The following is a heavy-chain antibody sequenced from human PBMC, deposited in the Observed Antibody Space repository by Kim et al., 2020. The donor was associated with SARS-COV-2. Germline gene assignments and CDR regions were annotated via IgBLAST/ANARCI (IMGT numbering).Heavy chain of an antibody. J-gene: IGHJ4*02. Sequence: GGSLRLSCAASGFTFSSYSMNWVRQAPGKGLEWVSSISSSSSDIYYADSVKGRFTISRDNAKNSLYLQMNSLRAEDTAVYYCAREEAGAGTRTFEYWGQGTLVTVSS. V-gene: IGHV3-21*01. CDR1: GFTFSSYS. D-gene: IGHD1-7*01. CDR2: ISSSSSDI. CDR3: AREEAGAGTRTFEY.